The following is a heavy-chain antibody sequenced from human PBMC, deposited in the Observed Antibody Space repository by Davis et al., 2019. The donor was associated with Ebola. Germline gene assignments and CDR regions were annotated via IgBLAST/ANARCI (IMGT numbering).Heavy chain of an antibody. CDR2: INHSGST. CDR1: GGSFSGYY. V-gene: IGHV4-34*01. Sequence: SETLSLTCAVYGGSFSGYYWSWIRQPPGRGLEWIGEINHSGSTNYNPSLKSRVTISVDTSKNQFSLKLSSVTAADTAVYYCARRSTVVSEYFQHWGQGTLVTVSS. J-gene: IGHJ1*01. CDR3: ARRSTVVSEYFQH. D-gene: IGHD4-23*01.